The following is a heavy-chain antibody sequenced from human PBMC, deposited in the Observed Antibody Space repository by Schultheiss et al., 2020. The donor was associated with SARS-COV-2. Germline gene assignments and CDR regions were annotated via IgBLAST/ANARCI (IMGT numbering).Heavy chain of an antibody. CDR2: ISSSSSYI. CDR3: ARVRTVAAAGTLYNWFDP. V-gene: IGHV3-21*01. D-gene: IGHD6-13*01. Sequence: GGSLRLSCAASGFTFSSYSMNWVRQAPGKGLEWVSSISSSSSYIYYADSVKGRFTISRDNAKNSLYLQMNSLRAEDTAVYYCARVRTVAAAGTLYNWFDPWGQGTLGTVSS. CDR1: GFTFSSYS. J-gene: IGHJ5*02.